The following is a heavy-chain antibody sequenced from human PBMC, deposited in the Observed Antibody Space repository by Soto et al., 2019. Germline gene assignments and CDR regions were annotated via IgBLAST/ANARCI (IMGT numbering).Heavy chain of an antibody. CDR3: ARGGLRAYWIDP. J-gene: IGHJ5*02. V-gene: IGHV3-74*01. D-gene: IGHD4-17*01. CDR1: GFTFSNYW. Sequence: EVQLVESGGGLVQPGGSLRLSCAASGFTFSNYWIHWVRQVPGEGLVWVSRINGDGSGTNYADSVKVRFTISRDNAKNTVYVQMNSLRAEDTAVYYCARGGLRAYWIDPWGQGTLVTVSS. CDR2: INGDGSGT.